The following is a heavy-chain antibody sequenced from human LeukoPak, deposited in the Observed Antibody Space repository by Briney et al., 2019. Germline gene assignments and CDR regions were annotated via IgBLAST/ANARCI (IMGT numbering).Heavy chain of an antibody. V-gene: IGHV3-9*01. D-gene: IGHD1-26*01. CDR1: GFTFDDYA. J-gene: IGHJ4*02. Sequence: PGGSLRLSCAASGFTFDDYAMHWVRQAPGKGLEWVSGISWNSGSIGYADSVKGRFTISRENAKNSLYLQMNSLRAGDTAVYYCARDLRGSYPGWGQGTLVTVSS. CDR3: ARDLRGSYPG. CDR2: ISWNSGSI.